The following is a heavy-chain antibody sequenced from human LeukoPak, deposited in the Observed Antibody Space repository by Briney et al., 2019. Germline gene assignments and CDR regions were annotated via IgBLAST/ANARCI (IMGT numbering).Heavy chain of an antibody. D-gene: IGHD2-2*02. CDR3: ARVEYQLLYSFYFDY. J-gene: IGHJ4*02. CDR1: GGSISSGDYY. V-gene: IGHV4-30-4*08. CDR2: IYYSGST. Sequence: SETLSLTCTLSGGSISSGDYYSSWIRQPPGKGLECIAYIYYSGSTYYNPSLKSRVTISVDTSKNQFSLKLSSVTAADTAVYYCARVEYQLLYSFYFDYWGQGTLVTVSS.